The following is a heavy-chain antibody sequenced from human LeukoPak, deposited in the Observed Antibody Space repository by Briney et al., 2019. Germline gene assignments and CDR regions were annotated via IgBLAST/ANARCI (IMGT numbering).Heavy chain of an antibody. J-gene: IGHJ4*02. CDR2: ISANNGNT. Sequence: ASVKVSCKASGGTFTSYGISWVRQAPGQGFEWMGWISANNGNTNYAQKLQGRVTMTTDTSTSTAYMELRSLRSDDTAVYYCARVLAAAGTNYFDYWGQGTLVTVSS. D-gene: IGHD6-13*01. V-gene: IGHV1-18*01. CDR1: GGTFTSYG. CDR3: ARVLAAAGTNYFDY.